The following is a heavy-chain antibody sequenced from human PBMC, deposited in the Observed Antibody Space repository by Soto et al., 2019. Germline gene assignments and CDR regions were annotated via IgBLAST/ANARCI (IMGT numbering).Heavy chain of an antibody. CDR3: ARETPDYYYYHYMDV. V-gene: IGHV3-11*01. Sequence: QVQLVESGGGLVKPGGSLRLSCAASGFTFSGYYMSWIRQAPGKGLEWISYISSSGSTIYYADSVKGRFTISRDNAKNSLHLQMSSLRAEDTAVYYCARETPDYYYYHYMDVWGKGTTVTVSS. J-gene: IGHJ6*03. CDR1: GFTFSGYY. CDR2: ISSSGSTI.